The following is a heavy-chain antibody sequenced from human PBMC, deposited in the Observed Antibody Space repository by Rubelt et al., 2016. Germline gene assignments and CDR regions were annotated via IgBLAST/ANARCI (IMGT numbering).Heavy chain of an antibody. D-gene: IGHD3-10*01. CDR3: ARDPDSTLGVSFDI. J-gene: IGHJ3*02. CDR2: ISGSGSST. Sequence: RGKGLEWVSAISGSGSSTYYADSVRGRFTISRDNSKNTLYLQMSSLRAEDTAVYYCARDPDSTLGVSFDIWGQGTRVTVSS. V-gene: IGHV3-23*01.